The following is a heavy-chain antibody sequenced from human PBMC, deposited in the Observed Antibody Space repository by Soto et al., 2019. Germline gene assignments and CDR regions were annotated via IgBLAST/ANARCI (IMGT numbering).Heavy chain of an antibody. J-gene: IGHJ4*02. CDR2: IYPGDSDT. D-gene: IGHD3-22*01. V-gene: IGHV5-51*01. CDR1: GYSFTSYW. CDR3: ARTFGNYYDSSGYYPDY. Sequence: GESLKISCKGSGYSFTSYWIGWVRQMPGKGLEWMGIIYPGDSDTRYSPSFQGQVTISADKSISTAYLQWSSLKASDTAMYYCARTFGNYYDSSGYYPDYWGQGTLVTVSS.